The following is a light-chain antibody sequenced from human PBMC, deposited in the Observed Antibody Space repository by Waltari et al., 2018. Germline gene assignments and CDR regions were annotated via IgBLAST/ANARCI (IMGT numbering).Light chain of an antibody. CDR1: PSVFNY. J-gene: IGKJ4*01. Sequence: IVLTQSPVTLSLSPGERATLSCRASPSVFNYLAWYQQKPGPAPRLLIYDTPNRATGIPDRFSASGSGTDFTLTISRLEPEDFAVYYCHQRSSWPLTFGGGTKVESK. CDR3: HQRSSWPLT. V-gene: IGKV3-11*01. CDR2: DTP.